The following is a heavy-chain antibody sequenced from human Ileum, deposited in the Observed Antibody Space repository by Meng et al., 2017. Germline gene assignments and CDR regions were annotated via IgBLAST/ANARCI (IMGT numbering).Heavy chain of an antibody. Sequence: SETLSLTCTVSDGSITSYYWSWIRQAPGKGLEWIGYAYYSGITNYSPSLKSRVTISVDTSKNQVSLKLSSVTATDTAIYYCARGSHYYDSRAPPGDFDYWGQGTQVTVSS. J-gene: IGHJ4*02. V-gene: IGHV4-59*12. D-gene: IGHD3-22*01. CDR1: DGSITSYY. CDR2: AYYSGIT. CDR3: ARGSHYYDSRAPPGDFDY.